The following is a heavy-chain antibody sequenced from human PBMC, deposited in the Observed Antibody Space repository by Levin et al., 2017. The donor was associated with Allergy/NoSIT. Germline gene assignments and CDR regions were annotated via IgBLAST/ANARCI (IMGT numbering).Heavy chain of an antibody. Sequence: ASVKVSCKASGYTFTSYGISWVRQAPGQGLEWMGWISAYNGNTNYAQKLQGRVTMTTDTSTSTAYMELRSLRSDDTAVYYCARSYYGSGSYHFFSDIWGQGTMVTVSS. V-gene: IGHV1-18*01. CDR2: ISAYNGNT. CDR3: ARSYYGSGSYHFFSDI. J-gene: IGHJ3*02. D-gene: IGHD3-10*01. CDR1: GYTFTSYG.